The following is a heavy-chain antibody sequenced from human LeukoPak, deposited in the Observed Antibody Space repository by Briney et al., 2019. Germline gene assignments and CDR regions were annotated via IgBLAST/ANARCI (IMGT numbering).Heavy chain of an antibody. CDR2: ISSSSSDI. D-gene: IGHD2-2*01. CDR1: GFIFSTYS. Sequence: GGSLRLSCAASGFIFSTYSMNWVRQAPGKGLEWVSSISSSSSDIYYADSVKGRFTISRDNAKSSLYLQMNSLRAEDTAVYYCARDGLYCSSTNCYLDYWGQGTLVTVSS. CDR3: ARDGLYCSSTNCYLDY. V-gene: IGHV3-21*01. J-gene: IGHJ4*02.